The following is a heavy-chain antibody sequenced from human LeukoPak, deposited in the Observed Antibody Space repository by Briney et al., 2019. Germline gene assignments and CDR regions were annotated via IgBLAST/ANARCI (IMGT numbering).Heavy chain of an antibody. CDR1: GFTVSRYS. CDR3: AELGITMIGGV. J-gene: IGHJ6*04. CDR2: ISSSSSYI. Sequence: PGGSLRLSCAVSGFTVSRYSMNWVRQAPGKGLEWVSYISSSSSYIYYADSVKGRFTISRDNAKNSLYLQMNSLRAEDTAVYYCAELGITMIGGVWGKGTTVTISS. D-gene: IGHD3-10*02. V-gene: IGHV3-21*01.